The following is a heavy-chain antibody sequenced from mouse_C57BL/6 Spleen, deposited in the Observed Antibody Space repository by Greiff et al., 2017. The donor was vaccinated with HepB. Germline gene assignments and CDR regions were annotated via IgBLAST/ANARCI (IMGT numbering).Heavy chain of an antibody. CDR3: TRRQPAGFAY. CDR2: IDPETGGT. CDR1: GYTFTDYE. V-gene: IGHV1-15*01. J-gene: IGHJ3*01. Sequence: VKLQESGAELVRPGASVTLSCKASGYTFTDYEMHWVKQTPVHGLEWIGAIDPETGGTAYNQKFKGKAILTADISSSTAYMELRSLTSEDSAVYYCTRRQPAGFAYWGQGTLVTVSA.